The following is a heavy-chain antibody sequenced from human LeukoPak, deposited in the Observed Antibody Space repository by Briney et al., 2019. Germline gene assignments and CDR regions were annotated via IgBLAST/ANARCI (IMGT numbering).Heavy chain of an antibody. Sequence: ASVKVSCKASGYTFTGYYMHWVRQAPGQGLEWMGWINPNSGGTNYAQKFQGRVTMTRDTSISTAYMELSRLRSDDTAVYYCARCRVYSISWCDAFDIWGQGTMVTVSS. D-gene: IGHD6-13*01. CDR1: GYTFTGYY. V-gene: IGHV1-2*02. CDR3: ARCRVYSISWCDAFDI. CDR2: INPNSGGT. J-gene: IGHJ3*02.